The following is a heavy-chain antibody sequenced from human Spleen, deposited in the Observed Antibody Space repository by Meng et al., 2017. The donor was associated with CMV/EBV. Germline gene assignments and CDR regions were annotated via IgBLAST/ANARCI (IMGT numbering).Heavy chain of an antibody. CDR2: ISAYNGNT. CDR1: GYTFTSYG. D-gene: IGHD2-15*01. Sequence: DSVKVSCKASGYTFTSYGISWVRQAPGQGLEWMGWISAYNGNTTYAQKLQGRVTRTRDTSISTAYMELSRLRSDDTAVYYCARSDCSGGSCYGYFDYWGQGTLVTVSS. CDR3: ARSDCSGGSCYGYFDY. J-gene: IGHJ4*02. V-gene: IGHV1-18*01.